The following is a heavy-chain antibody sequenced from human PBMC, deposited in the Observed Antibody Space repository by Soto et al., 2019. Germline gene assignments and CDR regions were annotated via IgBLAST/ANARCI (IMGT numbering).Heavy chain of an antibody. CDR3: AKDGALLYFLGGGPFQY. Sequence: EVQLLESGGGLVQPGGSLRLSCATSGFSFSTYAMNWVRQAPGKGLEWVSSISGSGGNTYVADSVKGRFTISRDNSKNTLYLQMDSLRAEDTAIYYCAKDGALLYFLGGGPFQYWGQGTRVTVSS. CDR2: ISGSGGNT. D-gene: IGHD3-10*01. CDR1: GFSFSTYA. J-gene: IGHJ4*02. V-gene: IGHV3-23*01.